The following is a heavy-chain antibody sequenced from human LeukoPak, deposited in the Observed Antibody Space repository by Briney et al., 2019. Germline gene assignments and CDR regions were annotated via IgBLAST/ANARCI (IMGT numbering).Heavy chain of an antibody. CDR2: IKHDGSEK. CDR3: AKNNDYGGSYWYFDL. D-gene: IGHD4-23*01. V-gene: IGHV3-7*01. CDR1: GFTFSDYW. J-gene: IGHJ2*01. Sequence: GGSLRLSCAAPGFTFSDYWMSWVRQSPGKGLEWVAKIKHDGSEKYYVDSVKGRFTISRDNAKNSLYLQMNSLRAEDTAVYYCAKNNDYGGSYWYFDLWGRGTLVTVSS.